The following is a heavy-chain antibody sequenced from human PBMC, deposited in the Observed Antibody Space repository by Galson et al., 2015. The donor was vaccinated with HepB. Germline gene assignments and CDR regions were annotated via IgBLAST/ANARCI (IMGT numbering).Heavy chain of an antibody. CDR2: MNQDGSHK. V-gene: IGHV3-7*03. J-gene: IGHJ4*02. D-gene: IGHD3-3*01. Sequence: SLRLSCAASGFTFSSYWMSWVRQAPGKGLEWVANMNQDGSHKHYVDSVKGRFTISRDNAKNSLYLQMNSLRVEDTAVYFCARDAELLEWYPLGNWGRGTLVTVSS. CDR1: GFTFSSYW. CDR3: ARDAELLEWYPLGN.